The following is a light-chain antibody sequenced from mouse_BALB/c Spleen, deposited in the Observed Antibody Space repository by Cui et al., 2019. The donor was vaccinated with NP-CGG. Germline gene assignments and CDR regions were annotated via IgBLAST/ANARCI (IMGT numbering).Light chain of an antibody. J-gene: IGLJ1*01. V-gene: IGLV1*01. Sequence: QAVVTQESALTTSPGDTVTLTCRSSTGAVTTTNYANWVQEKPDHLFTGLIGGTNNRAPGVPARFSGFLIGDKAALTISGAQTEDDAIYFCALWYSNHWVFGGGTKLTVL. CDR3: ALWYSNHWV. CDR1: TGAVTTTNY. CDR2: GTN.